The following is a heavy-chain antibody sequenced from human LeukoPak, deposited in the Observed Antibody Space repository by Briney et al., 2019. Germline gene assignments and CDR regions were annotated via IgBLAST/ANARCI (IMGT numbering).Heavy chain of an antibody. CDR3: ARHRVNGGHDY. V-gene: IGHV4-38-2*02. J-gene: IGHJ4*02. D-gene: IGHD3-10*01. Sequence: SETLSLTCTVSGYSISSGYFWGWIRQPPGKGLEWIGSIYYSGDTYYNPSLKSRVTISVDTSKNQFSLKLSSVTAADTAVYYCARHRVNGGHDYWGQGTLVTVSS. CDR1: GYSISSGYF. CDR2: IYYSGDT.